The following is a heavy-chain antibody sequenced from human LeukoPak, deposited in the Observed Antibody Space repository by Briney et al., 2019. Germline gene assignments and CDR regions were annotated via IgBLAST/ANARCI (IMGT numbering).Heavy chain of an antibody. D-gene: IGHD3-16*01. CDR2: IKQDGSEK. J-gene: IGHJ4*02. CDR3: ARDGFGTGSN. V-gene: IGHV3-7*03. CDR1: GGSISSSNW. Sequence: ETLSLTCAVSGGSISSSNWWSWVRQPPGKGLEWVANIKQDGSEKNYVDSVKGRFIISRDNAKNSLYLQMNTLRADDTAVYYCARDGFGTGSNWGQGTLVTVSS.